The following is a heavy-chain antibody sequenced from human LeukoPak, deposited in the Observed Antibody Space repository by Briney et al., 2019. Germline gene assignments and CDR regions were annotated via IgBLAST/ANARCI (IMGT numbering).Heavy chain of an antibody. D-gene: IGHD6-13*01. CDR2: IYHSGST. CDR1: GGSISSGSYY. V-gene: IGHV4-61*02. CDR3: ASILNGYSSSWCRREDY. Sequence: SQTLSLTRTVSGGSISSGSYYWSWIRQPAGKGLEWIVRIYHSGSTYYNPSLKSRVTISVDTSKNQFSLKLSSVTAADTAVYYCASILNGYSSSWCRREDYWGQGTLVTVSS. J-gene: IGHJ4*02.